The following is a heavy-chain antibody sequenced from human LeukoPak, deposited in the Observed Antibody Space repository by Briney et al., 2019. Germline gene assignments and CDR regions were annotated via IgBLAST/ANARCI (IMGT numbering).Heavy chain of an antibody. D-gene: IGHD6-19*01. J-gene: IGHJ4*02. CDR3: ATGYSSGWSY. CDR2: FDPEDGET. CDR1: GYTLTELS. Sequence: EASVKVSCTVSGYTLTELSMHWVRQAPGKGLEWMGGFDPEDGETIYAQKFQGGVTMTEDTSTDTAYMELSSLRSEDTAVYYCATGYSSGWSYWGQGTLVTVSS. V-gene: IGHV1-24*01.